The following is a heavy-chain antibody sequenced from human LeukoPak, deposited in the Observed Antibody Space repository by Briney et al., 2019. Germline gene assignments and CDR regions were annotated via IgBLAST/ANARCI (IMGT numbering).Heavy chain of an antibody. V-gene: IGHV3-30*18. Sequence: PGRSLRLSCAASGFTFSSYGMHWVRQAPGKGLEWVAVISYDGSNKYYADSVKGRFTISRDNSKNTLYLQMNSLRAEDTAVYYCAKWAYLTHSYYDFWSGPVDYWGQGTLVTVSS. CDR3: AKWAYLTHSYYDFWSGPVDY. D-gene: IGHD3-3*01. CDR2: ISYDGSNK. J-gene: IGHJ4*02. CDR1: GFTFSSYG.